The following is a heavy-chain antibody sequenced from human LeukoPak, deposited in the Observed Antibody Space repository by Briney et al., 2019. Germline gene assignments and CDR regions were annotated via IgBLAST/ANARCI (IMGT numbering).Heavy chain of an antibody. CDR3: ARRGFGMATLKSWYFDL. V-gene: IGHV4-4*02. Sequence: PSGTLSLTCAVSGGSVSSSDWWSWVRQPPGKGLEWIGEIYHSGSSNYNPSLKSRVTISVDKSKNQFSLKLTSVTAADTAVYYCARRGFGMATLKSWYFDLWGRGTLVTVSS. J-gene: IGHJ2*01. CDR1: GGSVSSSDW. D-gene: IGHD5-24*01. CDR2: IYHSGSS.